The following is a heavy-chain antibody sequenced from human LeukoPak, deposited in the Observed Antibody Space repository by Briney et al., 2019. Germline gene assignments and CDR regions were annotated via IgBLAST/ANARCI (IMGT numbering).Heavy chain of an antibody. V-gene: IGHV4-34*01. CDR3: ARRGGLLWFGELGRGDYFDY. CDR1: GGSFSGYY. J-gene: IGHJ4*02. Sequence: PSETLSLTCAVYGGSFSGYYWSWIRQPPGKGLEWIGEINHSGSTNYNPSLKSRVTISVDTSKNQFSLKLSSVIAADTAVCYCARRGGLLWFGELGRGDYFDYWGQGTLVTVSS. CDR2: INHSGST. D-gene: IGHD3-10*01.